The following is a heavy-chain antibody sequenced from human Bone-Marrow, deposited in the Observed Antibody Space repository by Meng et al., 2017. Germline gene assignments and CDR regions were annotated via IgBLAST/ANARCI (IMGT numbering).Heavy chain of an antibody. CDR2: IHPKTGDT. CDR3: ASFMGGTTVPY. CDR1: GYTFSAYW. V-gene: IGHV1-2*02. D-gene: IGHD1-26*01. J-gene: IGHJ4*02. Sequence: ASVKVSCKASGYTFSAYWIHWMRQAPGQGLEWMGWIHPKTGDTKYAQKFQGRVTMTRDTSISTMYLELSSLRSDDTAVYYCASFMGGTTVPYCGQGMLVASSS.